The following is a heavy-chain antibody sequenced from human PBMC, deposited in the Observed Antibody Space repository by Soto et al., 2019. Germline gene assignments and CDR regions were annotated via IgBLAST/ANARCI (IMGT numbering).Heavy chain of an antibody. CDR3: AKEKYYYDSSGYIDY. V-gene: IGHV3-23*01. CDR2: ISGSGGST. J-gene: IGHJ4*02. CDR1: GFTFSSYA. D-gene: IGHD3-22*01. Sequence: GSLRLSCXASGFTFSSYAMSWVRQAPGKGLEWVSAISGSGGSTYYADSVKGRFTISRDNSKNTLYLQMNSLRAEDTAVYYCAKEKYYYDSSGYIDYWGQGTLVTVSS.